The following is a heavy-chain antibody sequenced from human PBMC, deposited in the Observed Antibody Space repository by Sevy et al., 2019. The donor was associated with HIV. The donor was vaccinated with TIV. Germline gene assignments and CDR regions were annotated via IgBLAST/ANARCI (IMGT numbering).Heavy chain of an antibody. Sequence: SETLSLTCTVSGYSISSGYYWGWIRQPPGKGLEWIGSIYHSGGTYYNPSLKSRVTISVDTSKNQFSLKLSSVTAADTAVYYCARGGSGTDGMDVWGQGTTVTVSS. CDR1: GYSISSGYY. J-gene: IGHJ6*02. CDR3: ARGGSGTDGMDV. V-gene: IGHV4-38-2*02. CDR2: IYHSGGT. D-gene: IGHD3-10*01.